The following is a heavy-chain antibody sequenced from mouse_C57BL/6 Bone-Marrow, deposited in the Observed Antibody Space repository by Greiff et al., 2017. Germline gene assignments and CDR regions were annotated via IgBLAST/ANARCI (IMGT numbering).Heavy chain of an antibody. CDR3: ARGLYPYWYFGV. J-gene: IGHJ1*03. CDR1: GYTFTSYW. CDR2: IYPGSGST. V-gene: IGHV1-55*01. D-gene: IGHD2-12*01. Sequence: QVQLKQSGAELVKPGASVKMSCKASGYTFTSYWITWVKQRPGQGLEWIGDIYPGSGSTNYNEKFKSKATLTVDTSSSTAYMQLSGLTSEDSAVYYCARGLYPYWYFGVWGTGTTVTVSS.